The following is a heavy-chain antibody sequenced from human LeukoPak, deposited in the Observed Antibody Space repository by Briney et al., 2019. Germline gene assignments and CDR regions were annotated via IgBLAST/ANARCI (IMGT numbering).Heavy chain of an antibody. J-gene: IGHJ4*02. CDR1: GGSISGYY. CDR2: IFYSGST. CDR3: ARGEWDLLFDY. D-gene: IGHD1-26*01. V-gene: IGHV4-59*01. Sequence: SETLSLTCTISGGSISGYYWSWIRQPPGKGLEWIGYIFYSGSTNYNPSLKSRVTISVDTSKNQFSLKLSSVTAADTAVYYCARGEWDLLFDYWGQGTLVTVSS.